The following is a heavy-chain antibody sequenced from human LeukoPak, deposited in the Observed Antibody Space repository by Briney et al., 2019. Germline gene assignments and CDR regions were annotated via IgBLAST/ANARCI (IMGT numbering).Heavy chain of an antibody. CDR3: AASNGDPAWDY. D-gene: IGHD4-17*01. V-gene: IGHV4-34*01. CDR1: GGSFSGYY. CDR2: INHSGST. Sequence: SETLSLTCAVYGGSFSGYYWSWIRQPPGEGLEWIGEINHSGSTNYNPSLKSRVTISVDTSKNQFSLKLSSVTAADTAVYYCAASNGDPAWDYWGQGTLVTVSS. J-gene: IGHJ4*02.